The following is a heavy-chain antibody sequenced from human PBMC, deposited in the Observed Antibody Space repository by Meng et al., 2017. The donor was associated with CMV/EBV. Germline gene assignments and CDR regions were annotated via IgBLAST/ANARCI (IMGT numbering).Heavy chain of an antibody. CDR1: GFSLSTSGVG. V-gene: IGHV2-5*02. Sequence: QITLQESGPPLVKPTPNLTLTCTFSGFSLSTSGVGVGWIRQPPGNALEWLALIYWDDDKRYSPSLKSRLTITKDTSKNQVVLTMTNMDPVDTATYYCAHKGRRMAAAGINWFDPWGQETLVTVSS. CDR3: AHKGRRMAAAGINWFDP. D-gene: IGHD6-13*01. J-gene: IGHJ5*02. CDR2: IYWDDDK.